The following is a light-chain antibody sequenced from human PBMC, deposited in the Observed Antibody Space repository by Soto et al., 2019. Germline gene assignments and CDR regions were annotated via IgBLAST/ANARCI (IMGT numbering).Light chain of an antibody. CDR1: QSVSSS. V-gene: IGKV3-20*01. J-gene: IGKJ5*01. CDR2: GAS. CDR3: QQDGVSLIT. Sequence: IVLTQSTATLSLSPGERATLSCRASQSVSSSLAWYQQKTGQAPRLLISGASSRATGIPDRFSGSGSETDFTLTISRLEPEDFALYYCQQDGVSLITFCHGTRLEIK.